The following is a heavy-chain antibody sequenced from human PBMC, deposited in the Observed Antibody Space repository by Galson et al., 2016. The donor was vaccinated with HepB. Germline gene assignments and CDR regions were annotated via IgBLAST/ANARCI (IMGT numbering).Heavy chain of an antibody. CDR2: ISTNGRST. V-gene: IGHV3-64*04. Sequence: SLRLSCAASGFTSGDAMHWVRQAPGKGLEYVSTISTNGRSTYYVDSVRGRFTISRDRSKNTLFLQMHSLRADDTAVYYCAKSVLEYDILTGYYRRGADYWGQGTLVTVSS. J-gene: IGHJ4*02. D-gene: IGHD3-9*01. CDR1: GFTSGDA. CDR3: AKSVLEYDILTGYYRRGADY.